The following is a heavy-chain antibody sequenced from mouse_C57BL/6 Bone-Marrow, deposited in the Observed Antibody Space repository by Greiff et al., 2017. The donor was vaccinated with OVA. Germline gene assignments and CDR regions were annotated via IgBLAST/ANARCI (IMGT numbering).Heavy chain of an antibody. J-gene: IGHJ4*01. D-gene: IGHD1-1*01. V-gene: IGHV1-64*01. CDR2: IHPNSGST. Sequence: QVQLKQPGAELVKPGASVKLSCKASGYTFTSYWLHWVKQRPGQGLEWIGMIHPNSGSTNYNEKFKSKATLTVDKSSSTAYMQLSSLTSEDSAVYYCARKNYGYYYAMDYWGQGTSVTVSS. CDR1: GYTFTSYW. CDR3: ARKNYGYYYAMDY.